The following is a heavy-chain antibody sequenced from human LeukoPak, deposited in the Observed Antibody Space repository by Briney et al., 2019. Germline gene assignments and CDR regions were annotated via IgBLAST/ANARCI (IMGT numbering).Heavy chain of an antibody. Sequence: GGSLRLSCAASGFTFSSYAMSWVRQAPGKGLEWVSAISGSGGSTYYADSVKGRFTISRDNSKNTLYLQMNSLRAEDTAVYYCAREPPTPNSYSSSWYYYYYYYYGMDVWGQGTTVTVSS. CDR3: AREPPTPNSYSSSWYYYYYYYYGMDV. CDR2: ISGSGGST. D-gene: IGHD6-13*01. V-gene: IGHV3-23*01. J-gene: IGHJ6*02. CDR1: GFTFSSYA.